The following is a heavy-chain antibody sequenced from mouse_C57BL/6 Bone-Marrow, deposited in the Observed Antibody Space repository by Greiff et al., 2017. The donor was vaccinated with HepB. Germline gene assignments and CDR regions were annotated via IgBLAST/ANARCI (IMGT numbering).Heavy chain of an antibody. CDR3: ARYAYYVSSPHDY. V-gene: IGHV1-50*01. J-gene: IGHJ2*01. CDR1: GYTFTSYW. CDR2: IDPSDSYT. Sequence: VQLQQPGAELVKPGASVKLSCKASGYTFTSYWMQWVKQRPGQGLEWIGEIDPSDSYTNYNQKFKGKATLTVDTSSSTAYMQLSSLTSEDSAVYYCARYAYYVSSPHDYWGQGTTLTVSS. D-gene: IGHD1-1*01.